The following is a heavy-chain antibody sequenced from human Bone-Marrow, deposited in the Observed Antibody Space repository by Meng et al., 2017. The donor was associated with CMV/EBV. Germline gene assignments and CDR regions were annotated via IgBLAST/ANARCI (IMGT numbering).Heavy chain of an antibody. V-gene: IGHV3-48*04. J-gene: IGHJ4*02. CDR1: GFTFSSYS. CDR2: ISSSGSTI. CDR3: ARSMSTFDY. Sequence: GESLKISCAASGFTFSSYSMNWVRQAPGKGLEWVSYISSSGSTIYYADSVKGRFTISRDNAKNSLYLQMNSLRAEDTAVYYCARSMSTFDYWGQGTLVTVSS.